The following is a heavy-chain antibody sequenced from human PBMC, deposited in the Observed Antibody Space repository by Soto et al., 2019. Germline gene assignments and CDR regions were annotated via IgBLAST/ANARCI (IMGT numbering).Heavy chain of an antibody. J-gene: IGHJ5*02. CDR1: GYTLTELS. CDR3: AASPVLLWFGELLWGWFDP. V-gene: IGHV1-24*01. CDR2: FDPEDGET. Sequence: QVQLVQSGAEVKKPGASVKVSCKVSGYTLTELSMHWVRQAPGKGLEWMGGFDPEDGETIYARKFQGRVTMTEDTSTDTAYMELSSLRSEDTAVYYCAASPVLLWFGELLWGWFDPWGQGTLVTVSS. D-gene: IGHD3-10*01.